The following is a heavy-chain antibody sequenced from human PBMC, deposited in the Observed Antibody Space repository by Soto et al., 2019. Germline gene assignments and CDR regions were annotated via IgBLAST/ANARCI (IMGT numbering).Heavy chain of an antibody. CDR2: IYPGDCDT. D-gene: IGHD2-2*01. V-gene: IGHV5-51*01. CDR3: AGLHPRYSSSRSCWARAHEP. CDR1: GYSLSTYW. Sequence: PGESLKISFKGSGYSLSTYWIGWVRQMPGEVLELMGIIYPGDCDTRYRPSFQGQVTMSADESISTTYLQWSSLKASDTAMYYCAGLHPRYSSSRSCWARAHEPWGQATLVNVSS. J-gene: IGHJ5*02.